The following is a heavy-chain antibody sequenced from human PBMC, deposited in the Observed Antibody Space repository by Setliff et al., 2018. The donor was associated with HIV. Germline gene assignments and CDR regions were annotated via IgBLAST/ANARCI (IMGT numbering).Heavy chain of an antibody. V-gene: IGHV4-38-2*02. CDR3: ARAMVPDSSGYYRPPAFDI. Sequence: PSETLSLTCTVSGSSISSNYYWAWIRQAPGKGLEWIGCIDASANTYYIPSLKSRATISIDTSKNQLSLKLRSVTAADTAVYYCARAMVPDSSGYYRPPAFDIWGQGTMVTVSS. D-gene: IGHD3-22*01. CDR1: GSSISSNYY. CDR2: IDASANT. J-gene: IGHJ3*02.